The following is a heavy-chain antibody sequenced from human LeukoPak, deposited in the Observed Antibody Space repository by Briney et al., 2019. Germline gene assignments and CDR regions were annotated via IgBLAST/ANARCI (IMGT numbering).Heavy chain of an antibody. J-gene: IGHJ6*03. CDR2: IYTSGST. CDR3: ARIVRYSSSWFAMDV. D-gene: IGHD6-13*01. CDR1: GGSISSYY. V-gene: IGHV4-4*09. Sequence: PSETLSLTCTVSGGSISSYYWSWIRQPPGKGLEWIGYIYTSGSTNYNPSLKSRVTISVDTSKNQFSLKPSSVTAADTAVYYCARIVRYSSSWFAMDVWGKGTTVTVSS.